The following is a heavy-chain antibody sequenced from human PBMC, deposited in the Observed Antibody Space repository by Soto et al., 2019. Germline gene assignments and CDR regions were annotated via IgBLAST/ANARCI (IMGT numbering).Heavy chain of an antibody. CDR3: ASIAYSASGFDY. J-gene: IGHJ4*02. Sequence: QVQLQESGPGLVKHSGTLSLTCNVSGGSITNNNWWSWVRQPPGKGLEWIGAIYHSGHTNFNPSLKSRATLSLDYSENLFSLKLTSATAADPAIYYCASIAYSASGFDYWGQGTLVTVSS. CDR1: GGSITNNNW. CDR2: IYHSGHT. D-gene: IGHD1-26*01. V-gene: IGHV4-4*02.